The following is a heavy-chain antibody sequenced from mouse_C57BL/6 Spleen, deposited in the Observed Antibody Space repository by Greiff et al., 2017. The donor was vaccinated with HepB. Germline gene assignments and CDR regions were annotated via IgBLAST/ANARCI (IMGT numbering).Heavy chain of an antibody. D-gene: IGHD2-4*01. CDR2: IYPSDSET. CDR3: ARCDYDTWFAY. V-gene: IGHV1-61*01. CDR1: GYTFTSYW. J-gene: IGHJ3*01. Sequence: QVQLQQPGAELVRPGSSVKLSCKASGYTFTSYWMDWVKQRPGQGLEWIGNIYPSDSETHYNQKFKDKATLTVDKSSSTAYMPLSSLTSEDSAVYYCARCDYDTWFAYWGQGTLVTVSA.